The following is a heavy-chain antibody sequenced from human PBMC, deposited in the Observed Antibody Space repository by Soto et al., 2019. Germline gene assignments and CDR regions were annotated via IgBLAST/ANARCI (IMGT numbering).Heavy chain of an antibody. CDR2: ISGSNGNT. D-gene: IGHD6-13*01. Sequence: QVQLVQSVAEVKKPGASVKVSCKASGYTFTTYGWVRQAPGQGLEWMGWISGSNGNTNYAQQLQGRVTMTTDTSTSTAYMERRSLRSADTAVYYCARVRAAPGSYYFDYWGQGTLATVSS. CDR3: ARVRAAPGSYYFDY. CDR1: GYTFTTYG. V-gene: IGHV1-18*01. J-gene: IGHJ4*02.